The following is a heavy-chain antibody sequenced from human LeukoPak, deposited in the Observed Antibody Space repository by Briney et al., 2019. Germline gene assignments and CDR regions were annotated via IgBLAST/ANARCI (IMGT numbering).Heavy chain of an antibody. CDR2: ISSSGGTI. D-gene: IGHD3-10*01. CDR3: ARSPRGGSGSYRRNY. J-gene: IGHJ4*02. V-gene: IGHV3-11*01. CDR1: GFTFGDYY. Sequence: GGSLRLSCAASGFTFGDYYMSWIRQAPGKGLEWISYISSSGGTIYYADSVKGRFTVSRDNAKSSLYLQMNSLRAEDTALYYCARSPRGGSGSYRRNYWGQGTLVTVSS.